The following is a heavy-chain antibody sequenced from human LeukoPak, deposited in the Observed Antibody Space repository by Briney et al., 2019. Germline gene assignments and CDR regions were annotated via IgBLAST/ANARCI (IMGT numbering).Heavy chain of an antibody. CDR2: ISGRGSST. V-gene: IGHV3-23*01. Sequence: PGGSLRLSCAASGFTFSSYAMSWVRQAPGKGLEWVSTISGRGSSTYYADSVKGRFTISRDNSKNTLYLQMNSLRAEDTALYYCAKADYYDSSGYSRSAFDFWGQGTMVTVSS. J-gene: IGHJ3*01. CDR3: AKADYYDSSGYSRSAFDF. D-gene: IGHD3-22*01. CDR1: GFTFSSYA.